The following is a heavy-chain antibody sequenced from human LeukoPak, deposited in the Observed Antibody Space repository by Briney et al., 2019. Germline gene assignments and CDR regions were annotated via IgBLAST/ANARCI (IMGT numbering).Heavy chain of an antibody. CDR3: ARLSVVAAGSFDY. D-gene: IGHD2-15*01. CDR1: GGSISSYY. J-gene: IGHJ4*02. CDR2: IYYSGST. Sequence: SETLSLTCTVSGGSISSYYWSWIRQPPGKGLEWIGYIYYSGSTNYNPCLKSRVTISVDTSKNQFSLKLGSVTAADTAVYYCARLSVVAAGSFDYWGQGTLVTVSS. V-gene: IGHV4-59*08.